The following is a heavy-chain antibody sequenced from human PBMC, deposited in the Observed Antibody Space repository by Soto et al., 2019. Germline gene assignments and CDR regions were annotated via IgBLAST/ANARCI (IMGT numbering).Heavy chain of an antibody. CDR1: GYTFTGYF. D-gene: IGHD2-15*01. J-gene: IGHJ5*02. CDR2: INPNTGGT. CDR3: PRVASWAARAWFDP. V-gene: IGHV1-2*02. Sequence: QVQLVQSGAEVKKPGASVKVSCMASGYTFTGYFIHWVREVPGQGLEYMGWINPNTGGTDYAQKFQGRVTMTRATSISTVFMEMKSLTSDDTAFYYCPRVASWAARAWFDPWGQGTLVTVSS.